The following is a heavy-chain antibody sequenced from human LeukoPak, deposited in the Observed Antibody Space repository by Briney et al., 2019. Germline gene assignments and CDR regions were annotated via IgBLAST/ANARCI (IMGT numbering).Heavy chain of an antibody. J-gene: IGHJ3*02. V-gene: IGHV4-34*01. CDR2: INHSGST. CDR3: ARGLGYYDSSGSFNI. Sequence: PSETLSLTCAVYGGSFSGYYWSWIRQPPGKGLEWIGEINHSGSTNYNPSLKSRVTISVDTSKNQFSLKLSSVTAADTAVYYCARGLGYYDSSGSFNIWGQGTMVTVSS. D-gene: IGHD3-22*01. CDR1: GGSFSGYY.